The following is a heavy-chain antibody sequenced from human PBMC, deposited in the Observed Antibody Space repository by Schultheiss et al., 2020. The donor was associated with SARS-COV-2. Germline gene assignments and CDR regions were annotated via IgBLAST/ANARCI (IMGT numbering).Heavy chain of an antibody. CDR3: ARASGLYDSSGTHAFDI. Sequence: SETLSLTCTVSGGSISSGSYYWSWIRQPAGKGLEWIGRIYTSGSTNYNPSLKSRVTISVDTSKNQFSLKLSSVTAADTAVYYCARASGLYDSSGTHAFDIWGQGTMVTVSS. J-gene: IGHJ3*02. CDR2: IYTSGST. D-gene: IGHD3-22*01. CDR1: GGSISSGSYY. V-gene: IGHV4-61*02.